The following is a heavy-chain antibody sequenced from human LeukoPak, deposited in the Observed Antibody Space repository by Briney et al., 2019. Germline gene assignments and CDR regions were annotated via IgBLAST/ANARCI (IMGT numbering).Heavy chain of an antibody. CDR3: ARYANSPFYYYAMDV. V-gene: IGHV4-59*12. J-gene: IGHJ6*02. Sequence: SETLSLTCTVSGGSIIGYYLSWIRQPPGKGLEWIGSIYYSGSTNYNPSLKSRVTISVETSKNQFSLKLSSVTAADTAVYYCARYANSPFYYYAMDVWGQGTTVTVSS. D-gene: IGHD4/OR15-4a*01. CDR2: IYYSGST. CDR1: GGSIIGYY.